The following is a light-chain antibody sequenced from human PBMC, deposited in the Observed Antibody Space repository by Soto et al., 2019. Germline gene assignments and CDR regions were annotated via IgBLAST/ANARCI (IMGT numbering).Light chain of an antibody. CDR2: DVS. CDR3: FSSAGTYTWV. CDR1: SSDVGGYNY. V-gene: IGLV2-11*01. J-gene: IGLJ3*02. Sequence: QSVLTQPRSVSGSPGQSVTISCTGTSSDVGGYNYVSWYQQHPGKAPKLMIYDVSKRPSGVPDRFSGSKSGNTASLTISGLQAEDEADYYYFSSAGTYTWVFGGGPK.